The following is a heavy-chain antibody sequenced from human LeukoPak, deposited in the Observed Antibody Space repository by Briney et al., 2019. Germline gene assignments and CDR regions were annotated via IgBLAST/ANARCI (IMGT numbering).Heavy chain of an antibody. CDR1: GFTFSSYA. D-gene: IGHD1-1*01. CDR2: ISRSGGST. V-gene: IGHV3-23*01. CDR3: AKLYHPYTGTYYFDQ. Sequence: TGGSLRLSCAASGFTFSSYALRWLRQAPGKGLEWVSAISRSGGSTFYAHSVQGRFTISRDNSENTLYLPMNSLRAEDTAVYYCAKLYHPYTGTYYFDQWGQGTLVRVSS. J-gene: IGHJ4*02.